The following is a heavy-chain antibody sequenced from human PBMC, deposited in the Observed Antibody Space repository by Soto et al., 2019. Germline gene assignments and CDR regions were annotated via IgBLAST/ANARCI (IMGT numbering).Heavy chain of an antibody. V-gene: IGHV4-61*01. CDR2: IYYTGRT. Sequence: QVQLQESGPGLVEPSETLSLTCTVSGGSVTSGRFYWSWSRQPPGKGLEWIGYIYYTGRTSYTSSLKSRVTISFDTPENQFSLKLSSVTAADTAKYYCARSGASSGWLGGQGTQVTVSS. CDR1: GGSVTSGRFY. CDR3: ARSGASSGWL. D-gene: IGHD6-19*01. J-gene: IGHJ4*02.